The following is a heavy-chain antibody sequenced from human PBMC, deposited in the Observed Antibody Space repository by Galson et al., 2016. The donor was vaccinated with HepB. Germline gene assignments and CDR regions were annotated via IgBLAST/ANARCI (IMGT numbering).Heavy chain of an antibody. D-gene: IGHD1-26*01. J-gene: IGHJ4*02. CDR3: VRSTYGAWHSV. V-gene: IGHV3-11*01. CDR2: ISGSGSVI. Sequence: SLRLSCAASGFAFLDYHMSWIRQAPGKGPQWVSYISGSGSVIYYEDSVRGRFTISKDKAKNLLYLQLNSLRVEDTAVYYCVRSTYGAWHSVWGQGTKVTVSS. CDR1: GFAFLDYH.